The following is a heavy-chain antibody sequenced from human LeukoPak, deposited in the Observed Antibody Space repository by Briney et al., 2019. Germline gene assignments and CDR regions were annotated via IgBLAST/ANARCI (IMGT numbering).Heavy chain of an antibody. V-gene: IGHV3-7*01. CDR1: GFTFSSYS. J-gene: IGHJ4*02. D-gene: IGHD1-7*01. CDR3: ARDSSGTTFDY. CDR2: ISQDGSEK. Sequence: GGSLRLSCAASGFTFSSYSMNWVRQAPGKGLEWVGQISQDGSEKYYVDSVRGRFTFSRDNAKNSLYLQMNSLRAEDTAVYYCARDSSGTTFDYWGQGTLVTVSS.